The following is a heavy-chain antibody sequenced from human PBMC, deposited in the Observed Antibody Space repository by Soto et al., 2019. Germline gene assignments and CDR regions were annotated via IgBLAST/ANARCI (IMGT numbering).Heavy chain of an antibody. V-gene: IGHV4-59*01. D-gene: IGHD6-13*01. CDR2: IYYSGST. CDR1: GGSISSYY. Sequence: SLTCTVSGGSISSYYWSWIRQPPGKGLEWIGYIYYSGSTNYNPSLKSRVTISVDTSKNQFSLKLSSVTAADMAVYYCARDGAAGNYYYYGMDVWGQGTRVTVSS. J-gene: IGHJ6*02. CDR3: ARDGAAGNYYYYGMDV.